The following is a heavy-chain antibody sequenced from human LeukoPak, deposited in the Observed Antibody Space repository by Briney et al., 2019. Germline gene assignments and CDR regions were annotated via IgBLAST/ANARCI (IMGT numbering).Heavy chain of an antibody. D-gene: IGHD3-16*02. CDR1: GYSFTSYW. CDR3: ARQQENYDYVWGSYRYTSFDY. J-gene: IGHJ4*02. V-gene: IGHV5-51*01. CDR2: IYPEDSDT. Sequence: GESLQISCKGSGYSFTSYWIGWVRQMTGKGLEWMGIIYPEDSDTSYSPSFQGQVPISADKSISTAYLQWSSLKASDTAMYYCARQQENYDYVWGSYRYTSFDYWGQGTLVTVSS.